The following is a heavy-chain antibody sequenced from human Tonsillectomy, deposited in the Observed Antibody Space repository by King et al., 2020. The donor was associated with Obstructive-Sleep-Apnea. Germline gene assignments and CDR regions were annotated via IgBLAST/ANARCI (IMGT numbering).Heavy chain of an antibody. CDR1: GLTFSSSW. V-gene: IGHV3-7*01. CDR3: ASPLSIRLLTGYGY. Sequence: QLVQSGGGLVQPGGSLRLSCAASGLTFSSSWMSWFRQAPGKGLEWVVNIKLDVIEEFYVDSVKGRFTIYRDNAKHSLYLQMNSLRAEDTAMSYCASPLSIRLLTGYGYWGQGTLVTVSS. CDR2: IKLDVIEE. D-gene: IGHD3-9*01. J-gene: IGHJ4*02.